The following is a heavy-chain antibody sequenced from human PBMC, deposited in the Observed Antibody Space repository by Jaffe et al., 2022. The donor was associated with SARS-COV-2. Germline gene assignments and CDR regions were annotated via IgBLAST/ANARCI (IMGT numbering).Heavy chain of an antibody. CDR2: IFYTGTT. Sequence: QVQLQESGPGLVKPSQTLSLTCTVSGDSTSSGGHYWTWIRQHPGKGLEWIGYIFYTGTTYYNPSLRSRVTISVDSSENQFSLELTSVTAADTAIYYCARDYGGYATFDYWGQGTLVTVSS. J-gene: IGHJ4*02. D-gene: IGHD5-12*01. CDR1: GDSTSSGGHY. CDR3: ARDYGGYATFDY. V-gene: IGHV4-31*03.